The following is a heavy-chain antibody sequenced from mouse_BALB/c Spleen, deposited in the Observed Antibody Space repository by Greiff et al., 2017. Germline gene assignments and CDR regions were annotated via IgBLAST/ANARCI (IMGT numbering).Heavy chain of an antibody. J-gene: IGHJ3*01. D-gene: IGHD4-1*01. V-gene: IGHV7-3*02. CDR2: IRNKANGHTT. CDR1: GFTFTDYY. CDR3: ARDLSRKTGTWFAY. Sequence: EVHLVESGGGLVQPGGSLRLSCATSGFTFTDYYMSWVRQPPGKALEWLGFIRNKANGHTTEYSASVKGRFTISRDNSQSILYLQMNTLRAEDSATYYCARDLSRKTGTWFAYWGQGTLVTVSA.